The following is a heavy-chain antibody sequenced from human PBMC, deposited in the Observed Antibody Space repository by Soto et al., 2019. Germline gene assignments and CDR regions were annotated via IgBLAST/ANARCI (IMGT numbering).Heavy chain of an antibody. D-gene: IGHD6-25*01. CDR3: ARDVSLGSSGYYLDAFDI. Sequence: EVQLVESGGGLVQPGGSLRLSCAASGFTFGNYWMTWVRQAPGKGLEWVANIKGDGSAKSYLDSVRGRFTVSRDNAENSLFLQMIILRAEDTALYYCARDVSLGSSGYYLDAFDIRGQGTMVTVS. CDR2: IKGDGSAK. CDR1: GFTFGNYW. V-gene: IGHV3-7*05. J-gene: IGHJ3*02.